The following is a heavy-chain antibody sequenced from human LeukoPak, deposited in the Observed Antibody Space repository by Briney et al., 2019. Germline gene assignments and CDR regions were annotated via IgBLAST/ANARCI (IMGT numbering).Heavy chain of an antibody. CDR1: GFTFSSYS. V-gene: IGHV3-21*01. J-gene: IGHJ4*02. CDR3: ARSPPYSSSPFFDY. CDR2: ISSSSSYI. D-gene: IGHD6-6*01. Sequence: GGSLRLSCAASGFTFSSYSMNWVRRAPGKGLEWVSSISSSSSYIYYADSVKGRFTISRDNAKNSLYLQMNSLRAEDTAVYYCARSPPYSSSPFFDYWGQGTLVTVSS.